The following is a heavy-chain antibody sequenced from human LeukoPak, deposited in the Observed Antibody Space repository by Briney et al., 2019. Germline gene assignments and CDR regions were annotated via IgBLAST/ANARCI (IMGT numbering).Heavy chain of an antibody. J-gene: IGHJ4*02. CDR2: IYYSGST. V-gene: IGHV4-59*01. CDR3: ASYGGGNGNFDY. Sequence: SETLSLTCTVSGGSISSYYWSWIRQPPGEGLEWIGYIYYSGSTNYNPSLKSRVTISVDTSKNQFSLNLSSVTAADTAVYYCASYGGGNGNFDYWGQGTLVSVSS. CDR1: GGSISSYY. D-gene: IGHD3-16*01.